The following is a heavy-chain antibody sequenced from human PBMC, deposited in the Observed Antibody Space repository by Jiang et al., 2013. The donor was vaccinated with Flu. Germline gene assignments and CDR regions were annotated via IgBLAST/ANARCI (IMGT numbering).Heavy chain of an antibody. J-gene: IGHJ4*02. CDR2: IYPGDSDT. Sequence: WVRQMPGKGLEWMGIIYPGDSDTRYSPSFQGQVTISADKSISTAYLQWSSLKASDTAMYYCARHRGVTTSRYFDYWGQGNLVTVSS. V-gene: IGHV5-51*01. CDR3: ARHRGVTTSRYFDY. D-gene: IGHD4-17*01.